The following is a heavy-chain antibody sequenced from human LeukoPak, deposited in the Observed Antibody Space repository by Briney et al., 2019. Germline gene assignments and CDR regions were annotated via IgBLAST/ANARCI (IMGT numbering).Heavy chain of an antibody. CDR1: GYTFTTYY. Sequence: ASVKVSCKASGYTFTTYYIHWVRQAPGQGLEWMGIINPTGGSTTYAQKFQGRVTMTRDTSTSTVFMEVKSLRSEDTAVYYCALYSSTGYWGQGTLVTVSS. CDR3: ALYSSTGY. J-gene: IGHJ4*02. CDR2: INPTGGST. D-gene: IGHD6-13*01. V-gene: IGHV1-46*01.